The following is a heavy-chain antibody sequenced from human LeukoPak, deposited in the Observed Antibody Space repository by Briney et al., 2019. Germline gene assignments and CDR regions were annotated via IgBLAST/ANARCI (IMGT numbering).Heavy chain of an antibody. Sequence: GASVKVSCKVSGYTLTELSMHWVRQAPGKGLEWMGGFDPEDGETIYAQKFQGRVTMTEDTSTDTAYMELRSLRSDDTAVYYCARLPTVTKYYFDYWGQGTLVTVSS. CDR2: FDPEDGET. J-gene: IGHJ4*02. CDR1: GYTLTELS. CDR3: ARLPTVTKYYFDY. D-gene: IGHD4-17*01. V-gene: IGHV1-24*01.